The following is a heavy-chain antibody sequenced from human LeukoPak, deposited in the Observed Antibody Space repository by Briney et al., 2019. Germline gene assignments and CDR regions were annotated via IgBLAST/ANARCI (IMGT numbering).Heavy chain of an antibody. D-gene: IGHD3-22*01. Sequence: SVKVSCKASGGTFSSYAISWVRQAPGQGLEWMGGIIPIFGTANYAQKFQGRVTITADESTSAAYMELSSLRSEDTAVYYCARCAPSGSNWFDPWGQGTLVTVSS. CDR3: ARCAPSGSNWFDP. V-gene: IGHV1-69*13. J-gene: IGHJ5*02. CDR1: GGTFSSYA. CDR2: IIPIFGTA.